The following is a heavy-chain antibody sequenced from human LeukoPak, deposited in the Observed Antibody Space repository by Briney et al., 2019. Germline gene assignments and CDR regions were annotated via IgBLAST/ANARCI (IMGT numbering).Heavy chain of an antibody. D-gene: IGHD6-6*01. Sequence: PSETLSLTCAVSGGSISSSNWWSWVRQPPGKGLEWIGEIYHSGSTNYNPSLKSRVTISVDKSKNQFSLKLSSVTAADTAVYYCAREGDQYSSSFDPWGQGTLVTVSS. CDR2: IYHSGST. CDR3: AREGDQYSSSFDP. J-gene: IGHJ5*02. CDR1: GGSISSSNW. V-gene: IGHV4-4*02.